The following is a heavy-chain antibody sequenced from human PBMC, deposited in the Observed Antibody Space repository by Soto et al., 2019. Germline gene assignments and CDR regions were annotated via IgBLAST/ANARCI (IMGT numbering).Heavy chain of an antibody. Sequence: GESLKISCKGSGYSFTTYWIGWVRQMPGKGLEWMGIIYPGDSDTRYSPSFQGQVTMSADKSITTAYLQWSSLRASDTAMYYCARIDYGGNLDYFDYWGQGTLVTVSS. V-gene: IGHV5-51*01. CDR1: GYSFTTYW. CDR2: IYPGDSDT. CDR3: ARIDYGGNLDYFDY. J-gene: IGHJ4*02. D-gene: IGHD4-17*01.